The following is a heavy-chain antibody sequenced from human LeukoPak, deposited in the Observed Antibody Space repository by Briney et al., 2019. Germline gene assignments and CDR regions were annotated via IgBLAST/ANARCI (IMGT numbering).Heavy chain of an antibody. J-gene: IGHJ4*02. CDR1: GGSISSHY. CDR3: ARLDILTGYYGYYFDS. Sequence: SETLSLTCSVSGGSISSHYWSWIRQPPGKGLEWIGYIYTSGSTNYNPSLKSRVTISLDTSKNQFSLKLRSVTAADTAVFYCARLDILTGYYGYYFDSWGQGTLVTVSS. D-gene: IGHD3-9*01. V-gene: IGHV4-4*09. CDR2: IYTSGST.